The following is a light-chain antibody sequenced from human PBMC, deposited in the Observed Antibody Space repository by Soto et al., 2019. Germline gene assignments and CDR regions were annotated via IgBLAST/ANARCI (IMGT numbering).Light chain of an antibody. Sequence: VLTQSPGTLSLSPGERATLSCRASQSVSSYLAWYQQKPGQAPRLLIYDASNRATGIPARFSGSGSGTDFTLTISSLEPEDFAVYYCQQRSNWPPFGQGTRLEIK. CDR2: DAS. V-gene: IGKV3-11*01. CDR3: QQRSNWPP. J-gene: IGKJ5*01. CDR1: QSVSSY.